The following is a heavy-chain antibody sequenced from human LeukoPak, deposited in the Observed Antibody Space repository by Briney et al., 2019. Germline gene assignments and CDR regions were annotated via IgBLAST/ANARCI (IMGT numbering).Heavy chain of an antibody. Sequence: PSETLSLTCAVYGGSFSGYYWSLIRQPPGKGLEWIGEINHSGSTNYNPSLKSRVTISVDTSKNQFSLKLSSVTAADTAVYYCARVADYYDSSGYSPGAFDIWGQGTMVTVSS. CDR3: ARVADYYDSSGYSPGAFDI. CDR2: INHSGST. V-gene: IGHV4-34*01. D-gene: IGHD3-22*01. J-gene: IGHJ3*02. CDR1: GGSFSGYY.